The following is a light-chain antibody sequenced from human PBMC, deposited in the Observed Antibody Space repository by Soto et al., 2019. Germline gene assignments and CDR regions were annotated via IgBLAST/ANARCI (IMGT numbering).Light chain of an antibody. CDR2: VAS. CDR3: QEYNDWPPR. CDR1: QSVSSY. J-gene: IGKJ1*01. V-gene: IGKV3-15*01. Sequence: EMVMTQSPATLSVSPGERATLSCRASQSVSSYLAWYQQKPGQPPRLLIYVASTRAAGIPARFSGSGSWTEFTLTISTLQTEDFAVYYCQEYNDWPPRFGQGTKVEIK.